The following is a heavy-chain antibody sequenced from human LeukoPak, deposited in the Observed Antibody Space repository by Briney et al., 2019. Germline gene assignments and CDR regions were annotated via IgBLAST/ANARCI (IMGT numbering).Heavy chain of an antibody. Sequence: GGSLRLSCVASGFTISSYSMNWVRQAPGKGLEYVSAISSNGGSTYYADSVKGRFTISRGNSKNTLYLQMSSLRAEDTAVYYCVKDRYSGHWGLFDYWGQGTLVTVSS. V-gene: IGHV3-64D*09. CDR1: GFTISSYS. CDR3: VKDRYSGHWGLFDY. CDR2: ISSNGGST. J-gene: IGHJ4*02. D-gene: IGHD5-12*01.